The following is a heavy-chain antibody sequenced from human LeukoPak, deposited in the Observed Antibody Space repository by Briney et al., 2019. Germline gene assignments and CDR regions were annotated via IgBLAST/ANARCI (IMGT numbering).Heavy chain of an antibody. CDR2: ISGSGGST. D-gene: IGHD2-15*01. V-gene: IGHV3-23*01. CDR3: AGSAYCSGGSCYSPFDY. J-gene: IGHJ4*02. CDR1: GFTFSSYS. Sequence: GGSLRLSCAASGFTFSSYSMNWVRQAPGKGLEWVSAISGSGGSTYYADSVKGRFTISRDNSKNTLYLQMNSLRAEDTAVYYCAGSAYCSGGSCYSPFDYWGQGTLVTVSS.